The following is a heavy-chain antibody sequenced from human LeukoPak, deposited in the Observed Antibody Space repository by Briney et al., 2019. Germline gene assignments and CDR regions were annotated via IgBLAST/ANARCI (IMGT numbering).Heavy chain of an antibody. CDR2: IYYSGST. Sequence: PSETLSLTCTVSGGSISSGDYYWSWIRQPPGKGLEWIGYIYYSGSTYYNPSLKSRVTISVDTSKNQFSLKLSSVTAADTAVYYCARAMDCYGSGSSTFDYWGQGTLVTVSS. D-gene: IGHD3-10*01. V-gene: IGHV4-30-4*01. CDR1: GGSISSGDYY. CDR3: ARAMDCYGSGSSTFDY. J-gene: IGHJ4*02.